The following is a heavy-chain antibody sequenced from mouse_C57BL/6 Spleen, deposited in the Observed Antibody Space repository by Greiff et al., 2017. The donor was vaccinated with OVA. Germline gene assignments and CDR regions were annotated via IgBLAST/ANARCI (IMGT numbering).Heavy chain of an antibody. J-gene: IGHJ3*01. CDR1: GYTFTDYE. Sequence: QVHVKQSGAELVRPGASVTLSCKASGYTFTDYEMHWVKQTPVHGLEWIGAIDPETGGTAYNQKFKGKAILTADKSSSTAYMELRSLTSEDSAVYYCTRSTMVTPFAYWGQGTLVTVSA. CDR2: IDPETGGT. V-gene: IGHV1-15*01. D-gene: IGHD2-2*01. CDR3: TRSTMVTPFAY.